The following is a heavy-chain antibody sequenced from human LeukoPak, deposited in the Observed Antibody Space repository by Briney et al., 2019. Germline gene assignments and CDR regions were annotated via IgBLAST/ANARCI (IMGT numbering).Heavy chain of an antibody. D-gene: IGHD4-17*01. Sequence: PSETLSLTCTVSGGSVSSGSCYWSWIRQPPGKGLEWIGYIYYSGSTNYNPSLKSRVTISVDTSKNQFSLKLSSVTAADTAVYYCARERTPTTVTTDWYFDLWGRGTLVTVSS. V-gene: IGHV4-61*01. CDR2: IYYSGST. J-gene: IGHJ2*01. CDR1: GGSVSSGSCY. CDR3: ARERTPTTVTTDWYFDL.